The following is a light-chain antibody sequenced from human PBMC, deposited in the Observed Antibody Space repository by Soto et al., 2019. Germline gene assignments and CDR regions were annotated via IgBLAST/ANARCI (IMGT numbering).Light chain of an antibody. CDR1: TSNIGTNT. Sequence: QSVLTQPPSASGTPGQRVTISCSGSTSNIGTNTVNWYQQVPGTAPKLLIYSDNQRPSGVPDRFSGSKSDTSASLAISGLQSDDEADYYCAAWDDSRSAWVFGGGTKVTVL. CDR2: SDN. J-gene: IGLJ3*02. CDR3: AAWDDSRSAWV. V-gene: IGLV1-44*01.